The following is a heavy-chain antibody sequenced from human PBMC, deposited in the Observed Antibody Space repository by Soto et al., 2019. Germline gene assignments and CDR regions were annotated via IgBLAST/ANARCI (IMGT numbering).Heavy chain of an antibody. V-gene: IGHV3-15*07. CDR3: TRDPHTMIVVVARV. J-gene: IGHJ3*01. D-gene: IGHD3-22*01. CDR1: GFTFSNPW. CDR2: IKSKTDGGTT. Sequence: GGALRISCAASGFTFSNPWMNWVRQAPGKGLEWVGRIKSKTDGGTTDYAAPVKGRFTISRDDSKNTLYLQMNSLKTEDTAVYYCTRDPHTMIVVVARVWGQGTMVTVSS.